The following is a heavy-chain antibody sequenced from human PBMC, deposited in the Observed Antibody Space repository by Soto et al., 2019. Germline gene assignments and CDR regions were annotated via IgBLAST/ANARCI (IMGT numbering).Heavy chain of an antibody. Sequence: VQLLESGGGLVQPGGSLRLSCAASGFTFSSYAMSWVRQAPGKGLEWVSAISGSGGSTYYADSVKGRFTISNNNSTSTLYLQMNPLRGEDTAVYYCATTGATTSIFYFDIWGQGTMVTVSS. D-gene: IGHD1-1*01. J-gene: IGHJ3*02. CDR3: ATTGATTSIFYFDI. CDR1: GFTFSSYA. V-gene: IGHV3-23*01. CDR2: ISGSGGST.